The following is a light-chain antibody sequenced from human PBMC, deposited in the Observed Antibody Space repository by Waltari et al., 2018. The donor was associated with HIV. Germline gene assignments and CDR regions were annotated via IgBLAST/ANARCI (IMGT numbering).Light chain of an antibody. V-gene: IGLV2-23*02. J-gene: IGLJ1*01. CDR2: EVT. Sequence: QSALTQPASLSGSPGQSITISCSGTSTDVGYRDRFSWYQQYPGKVPTLLLYEVTKRPSGASSRFSGSKSGNTASLTISGLRAEDEADYYCYSYSDTTTSYIFGSGTKVTV. CDR3: YSYSDTTTSYI. CDR1: STDVGYRDR.